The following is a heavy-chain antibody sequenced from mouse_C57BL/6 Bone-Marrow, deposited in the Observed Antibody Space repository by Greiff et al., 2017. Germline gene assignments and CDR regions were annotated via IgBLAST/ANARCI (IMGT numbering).Heavy chain of an antibody. D-gene: IGHD2-1*01. CDR2: IYPGDGDT. Sequence: VKLVESGPELVKPGASVKISCKASGYAFSSSWMNWVKQRPGKGLEWIGRIYPGDGDTNYNGKFKGKATLTADKSSSTAYMQLSSLTSEDSAVYFCARIGNYSYAMDYWGQGTSVTVSS. CDR3: ARIGNYSYAMDY. J-gene: IGHJ4*01. V-gene: IGHV1-82*01. CDR1: GYAFSSSW.